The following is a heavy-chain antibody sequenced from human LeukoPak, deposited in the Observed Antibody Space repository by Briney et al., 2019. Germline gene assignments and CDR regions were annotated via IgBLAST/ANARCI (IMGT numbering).Heavy chain of an antibody. Sequence: SSETLSLTCTVSGGSISSYYWSWIRQPPGKGLEWIGEINHSGSTNYNPSLKSRVTISVDTSKNQFSLKLSSVTAADTAVYYCASPPLDSSSWYEDSNYYFDYWGQGTLVTVSS. CDR2: INHSGST. D-gene: IGHD6-13*01. J-gene: IGHJ4*02. CDR3: ASPPLDSSSWYEDSNYYFDY. V-gene: IGHV4-34*01. CDR1: GGSISSYY.